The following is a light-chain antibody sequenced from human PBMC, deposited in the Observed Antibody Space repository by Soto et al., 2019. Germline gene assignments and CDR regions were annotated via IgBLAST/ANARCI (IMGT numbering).Light chain of an antibody. Sequence: EIVLTQSPGTLSLSPGERATLSCRASQSVSSSYLAWYQQKPGQAPRLLIYGASSRATGIPDRFSGSTSGTDCTLDISILEPEDFKVYYSLQYGSSQNTFGQGTKLEIK. J-gene: IGKJ2*01. CDR2: GAS. V-gene: IGKV3-20*01. CDR1: QSVSSSY. CDR3: LQYGSSQNT.